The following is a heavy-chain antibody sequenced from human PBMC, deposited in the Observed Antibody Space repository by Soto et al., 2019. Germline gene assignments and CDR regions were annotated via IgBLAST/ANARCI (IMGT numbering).Heavy chain of an antibody. J-gene: IGHJ4*02. CDR2: ISSSSSTT. CDR3: AWDAGAWGY. CDR1: GFTFTTYS. Sequence: EVQLVESGGGLVQPGGSLRLSCAASGFTFTTYSMNWVRQAPRKGLEWVSYISSSSSTTYYADSVKGRFTISRDNAENSLDLQMQSLRDEDTAVYYWAWDAGAWGYGGQGTLVTVSS. D-gene: IGHD3-16*01. V-gene: IGHV3-48*02.